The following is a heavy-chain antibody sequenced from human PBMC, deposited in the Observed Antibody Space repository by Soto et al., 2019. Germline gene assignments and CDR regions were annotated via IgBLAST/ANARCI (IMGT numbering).Heavy chain of an antibody. CDR3: AKGHSLVAAAASAFDF. D-gene: IGHD6-25*01. CDR2: ISVSGGST. V-gene: IGHV3-23*01. CDR1: GFTFTSYA. J-gene: IGHJ3*01. Sequence: EVQLLESGGGLVQPGGSLRLSCAASGFTFTSYALNWVRQAPGKGLEWVSTISVSGGSTYYADSVKGRFTISRDNTKNSVYLQMSSLRAEDTAIYYCAKGHSLVAAAASAFDFWGQGTMVTVSS.